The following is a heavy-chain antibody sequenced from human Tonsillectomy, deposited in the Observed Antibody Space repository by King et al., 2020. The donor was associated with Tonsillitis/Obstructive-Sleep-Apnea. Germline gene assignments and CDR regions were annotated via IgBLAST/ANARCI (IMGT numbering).Heavy chain of an antibody. Sequence: VQLVESGGAVVRPGGSLRLSCTASGFTLEVYAMSWVRQVPGKGLEWVSVMNWNGGSTGYADSVKGRFTISRDNAKNSLFLQMNSLRVEDTALYYCARDSPGTNYFAYWGLGTLVTVSS. CDR2: MNWNGGST. D-gene: IGHD1-1*01. CDR1: GFTLEVYA. J-gene: IGHJ4*02. V-gene: IGHV3-20*04. CDR3: ARDSPGTNYFAY.